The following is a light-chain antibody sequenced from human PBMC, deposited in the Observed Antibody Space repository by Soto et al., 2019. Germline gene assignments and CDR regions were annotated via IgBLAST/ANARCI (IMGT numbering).Light chain of an antibody. CDR1: QSVSSY. CDR2: DAS. V-gene: IGKV3-11*01. CDR3: QQRSNCPPIT. Sequence: EIVLTQSPATLSLSPGERATLSCRASQSVSSYLAWYQQKPGRAPRLLIYDASNSATGIPARFSGSGSGTDVTITISSLQPEDFAVNYCQQRSNCPPITFGEGTRLEIK. J-gene: IGKJ5*01.